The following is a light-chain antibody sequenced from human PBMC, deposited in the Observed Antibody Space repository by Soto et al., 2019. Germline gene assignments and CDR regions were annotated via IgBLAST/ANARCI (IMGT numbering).Light chain of an antibody. Sequence: EIVLTQSPCTLSLSPVERSTLSCRASQSVSSSYLAWYQQKAGQAPRLLIYGSSSRATGIPDRFSGSGSGTDFTLTISRLEPEDFAVYYCQHYGSSWTFGQGTKVDIK. CDR1: QSVSSSY. V-gene: IGKV3-20*01. CDR3: QHYGSSWT. J-gene: IGKJ1*01. CDR2: GSS.